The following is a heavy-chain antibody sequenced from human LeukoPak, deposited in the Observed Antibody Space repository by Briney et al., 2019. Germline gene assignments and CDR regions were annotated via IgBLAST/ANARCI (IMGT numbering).Heavy chain of an antibody. Sequence: KPSETLSLTCTVSGASVSSGSDFWSWVRQPPGKGLEWIGYVYFRGSTKYNPSLKSRVTISMDTSKNQFSLKLTSVTAADTAVYYCARDAHGDLGVDPWGQGTLVTVSS. V-gene: IGHV4-61*01. CDR3: ARDAHGDLGVDP. CDR2: VYFRGST. J-gene: IGHJ5*02. CDR1: GASVSSGSDF. D-gene: IGHD1-26*01.